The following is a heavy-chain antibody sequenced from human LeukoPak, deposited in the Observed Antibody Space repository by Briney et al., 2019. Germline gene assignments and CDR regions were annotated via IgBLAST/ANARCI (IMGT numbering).Heavy chain of an antibody. CDR3: AALHYYCSSTSCYYHFDY. V-gene: IGHV4-31*03. D-gene: IGHD2-2*01. Sequence: SQTLSLTCSVSGGTISSGGHYWSWIRQHPGKGLEWIGYFYYGGSTRYNPSLKSRVTISVDTSKNQFSLKLSSVTAADTAVYYCAALHYYCSSTSCYYHFDYWGQGTLVTVSS. J-gene: IGHJ4*02. CDR2: FYYGGST. CDR1: GGTISSGGHY.